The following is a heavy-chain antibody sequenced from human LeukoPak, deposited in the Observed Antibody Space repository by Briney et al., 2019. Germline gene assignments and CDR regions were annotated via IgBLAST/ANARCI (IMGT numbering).Heavy chain of an antibody. CDR3: ARDSYGMDV. J-gene: IGHJ6*02. Sequence: QPGGSLRLSCAASGFTFSSYAMHWVRQAPGKGLEWVAVISYDGSNKYYADSVKGRFTISRDNSKNTLYLQMNSLRAEDTAVYYCARDSYGMDVWSQGTTVTVSS. CDR2: ISYDGSNK. V-gene: IGHV3-30-3*01. CDR1: GFTFSSYA.